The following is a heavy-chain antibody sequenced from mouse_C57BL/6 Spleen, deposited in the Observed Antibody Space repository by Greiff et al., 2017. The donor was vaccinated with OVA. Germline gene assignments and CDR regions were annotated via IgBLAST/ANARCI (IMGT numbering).Heavy chain of an antibody. CDR2: INHNNGGT. CDR3: AKRDYGNHAMDY. D-gene: IGHD2-1*01. Sequence: EVQLQQSGPELVKPGASVKISCKASGYTFTDYYMNWVKQSHGKSLEWIGDINHNNGGTSYNQKFKGKATLTVDKSSSTAYMELRSLTSEDSAVYYCAKRDYGNHAMDYWGQGTSVTVSS. V-gene: IGHV1-26*01. CDR1: GYTFTDYY. J-gene: IGHJ4*01.